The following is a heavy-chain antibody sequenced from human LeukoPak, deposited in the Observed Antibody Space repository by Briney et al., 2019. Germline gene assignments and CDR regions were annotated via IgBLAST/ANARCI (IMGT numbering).Heavy chain of an antibody. CDR3: AKIHSSSSYGNFDY. CDR1: GYSFTNYW. D-gene: IGHD6-13*01. CDR2: IYPGDSDT. J-gene: IGHJ4*02. Sequence: PGESLKISCKGSGYSFTNYWIGWVRQMPGKGLEWMGIIYPGDSDTRYSPSFQGQVTISADKSISTAYLQWSSLKVSDTAMYYCAKIHSSSSYGNFDYWGQGTLVTVSS. V-gene: IGHV5-51*03.